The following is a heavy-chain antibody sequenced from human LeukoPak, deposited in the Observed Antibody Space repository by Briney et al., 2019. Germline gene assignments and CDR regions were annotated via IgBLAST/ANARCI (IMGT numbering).Heavy chain of an antibody. J-gene: IGHJ3*02. Sequence: SETLSLTCTVSGGSISSYYWSWIRQPPGKGLEWIGYIYYSGSTNYNPSLKSRVTISVDTSKNQFSLKLSSVTAADTAVYYCARALAILDAFDIWGQGTMVTVSS. CDR1: GGSISSYY. V-gene: IGHV4-59*01. D-gene: IGHD3-9*01. CDR2: IYYSGST. CDR3: ARALAILDAFDI.